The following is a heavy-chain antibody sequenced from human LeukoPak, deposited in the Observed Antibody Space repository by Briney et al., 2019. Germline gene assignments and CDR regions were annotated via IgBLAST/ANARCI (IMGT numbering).Heavy chain of an antibody. CDR1: GGSISSYY. CDR2: IYSSGST. CDR3: ARDGYYYDSSGYYAFDI. Sequence: SETLSLTCTVSGGSISSYYWSWIRQPPGKGLAWIGSIYSSGSTNYNPSLKSRVSISVDTSKNQFSLKLSSVTAADTAVYYCARDGYYYDSSGYYAFDIWGQGTMVTVSS. J-gene: IGHJ3*02. V-gene: IGHV4-59*01. D-gene: IGHD3-22*01.